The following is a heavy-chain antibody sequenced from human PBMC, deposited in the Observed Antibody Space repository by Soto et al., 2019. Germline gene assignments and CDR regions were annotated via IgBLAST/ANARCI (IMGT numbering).Heavy chain of an antibody. Sequence: SETLSLTCAVYGGSFSGYYWSWIRQPPGKGLEWIGEINHSGSTNYNPSLKSRVTISVDTSKNQFSLKLSSVTAADTAVYYCARGAPSITMVRGVIRWFDPWGQGTLVTVSS. J-gene: IGHJ5*02. CDR2: INHSGST. V-gene: IGHV4-34*01. CDR1: GGSFSGYY. D-gene: IGHD3-10*01. CDR3: ARGAPSITMVRGVIRWFDP.